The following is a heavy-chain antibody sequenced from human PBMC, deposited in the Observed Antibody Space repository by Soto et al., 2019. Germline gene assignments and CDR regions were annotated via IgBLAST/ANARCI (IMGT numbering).Heavy chain of an antibody. V-gene: IGHV3-30*04. D-gene: IGHD2-21*02. CDR2: ISYDGSNK. CDR3: AQGVVTAILYY. CDR1: GFTFSSYA. J-gene: IGHJ4*02. Sequence: GESLKISCAASGFTFSSYAMHWVRQAPGKGLEWVAVISYDGSNKYYADSVKGRFTISRDNSKNTLYLQMNSLRAEDTAVYYCAQGVVTAILYYWGQGTLVTVSS.